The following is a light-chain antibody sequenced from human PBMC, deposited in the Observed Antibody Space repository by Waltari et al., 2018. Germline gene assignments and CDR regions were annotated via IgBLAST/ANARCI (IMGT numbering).Light chain of an antibody. CDR3: ISYTSDTTFV. CDR1: SSDIGGYNY. V-gene: IGLV2-14*01. J-gene: IGLJ1*01. Sequence: QSALTQPASVSGSPGQSITISCTGTSSDIGGYNYASWFQQHPGKAPKLIIYDVSARPSGVSYRFSGSKSGNTASLTISGLQAEDEADYYCISYTSDTTFVFGAGTKVTVL. CDR2: DVS.